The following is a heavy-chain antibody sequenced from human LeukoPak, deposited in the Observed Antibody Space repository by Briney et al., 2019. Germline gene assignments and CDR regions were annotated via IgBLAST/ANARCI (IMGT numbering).Heavy chain of an antibody. D-gene: IGHD3-16*01. J-gene: IGHJ4*02. CDR2: ISGGGGST. Sequence: GGSLRLSCAASGFTFTSYSMNWVRQAPGKGLEWVSTISGGGGSTYYADSVKGRFTISRDNSKNTLYLQVNSLRAEDTAVYYCAKGGKWHVTPFDYWGRGTVVTVSS. CDR3: AKGGKWHVTPFDY. V-gene: IGHV3-23*01. CDR1: GFTFTSYS.